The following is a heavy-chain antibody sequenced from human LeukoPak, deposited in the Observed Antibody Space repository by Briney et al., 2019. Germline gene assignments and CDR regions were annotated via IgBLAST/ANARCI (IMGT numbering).Heavy chain of an antibody. CDR2: ISAYNGNT. Sequence: GASVKVSCKASGYTFTSYGISWVRQAPGQGLEWMGWISAYNGNTNYAQKLQGRVTMTTDTSTSTAYMELRSLRSDDTAVYYCARGAPLRFLEWPKYYFDYWGQGTLVTVSS. J-gene: IGHJ4*02. CDR1: GYTFTSYG. CDR3: ARGAPLRFLEWPKYYFDY. V-gene: IGHV1-18*01. D-gene: IGHD3-3*01.